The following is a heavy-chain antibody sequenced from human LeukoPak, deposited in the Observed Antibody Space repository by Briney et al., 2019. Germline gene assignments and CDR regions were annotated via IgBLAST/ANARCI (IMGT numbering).Heavy chain of an antibody. V-gene: IGHV3-30*02. CDR1: GFTFSSYG. CDR3: AKDDWVIAAAVRLYYYYYGMDV. J-gene: IGHJ6*02. Sequence: GVSLRLSCAASGFTFSSYGMHWVRRAPGKGLEWVAFIRYDGSNKYYADSVKGRFTISRDNSKNTLYLQMNSLRAEDTAVYYCAKDDWVIAAAVRLYYYYYGMDVWGQGTTVTVSS. D-gene: IGHD6-13*01. CDR2: IRYDGSNK.